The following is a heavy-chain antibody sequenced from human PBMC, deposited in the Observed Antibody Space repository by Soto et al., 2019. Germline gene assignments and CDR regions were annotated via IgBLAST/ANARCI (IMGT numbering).Heavy chain of an antibody. Sequence: QVQLQESGPGLVKPSQTLSLTCTVSGGSITTVDYYWTWIRRLPGKGLEWIAYIHHAGLTYYSPSLQSRITISVDPSQNQFSLKLNAMTAAATAVYFCAGKPNALSYFNYWGQGALVTVSS. D-gene: IGHD2-8*01. V-gene: IGHV4-31*03. CDR1: GGSITTVDYY. J-gene: IGHJ4*02. CDR3: AGKPNALSYFNY. CDR2: IHHAGLT.